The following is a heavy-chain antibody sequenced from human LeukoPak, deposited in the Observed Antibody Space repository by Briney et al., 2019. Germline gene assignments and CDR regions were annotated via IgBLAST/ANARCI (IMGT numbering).Heavy chain of an antibody. Sequence: GGSLRLSCAASGFTFSSYGMHWVRQAPGKGLEWVAVIWYDGSNKYYADSVKGRFTISRDNSKNTLYLQMNSLRAEDTAVYYCARDLRKYKDSGSYLGYWGQGTLVTVSS. CDR1: GFTFSSYG. V-gene: IGHV3-33*01. CDR3: ARDLRKYKDSGSYLGY. CDR2: IWYDGSNK. J-gene: IGHJ4*02. D-gene: IGHD1-26*01.